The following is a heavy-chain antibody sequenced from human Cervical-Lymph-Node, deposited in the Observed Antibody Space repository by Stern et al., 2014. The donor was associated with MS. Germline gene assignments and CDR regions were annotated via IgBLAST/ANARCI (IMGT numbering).Heavy chain of an antibody. D-gene: IGHD3-16*01. CDR2: ITGGNGNT. J-gene: IGHJ6*02. Sequence: QVQLVQSGAEVKKPGASVHVSCKASGYAFTKYAIHWVRQAPGQRLQWMGGITGGNGNTKYSQTFQGRVTFTQDTSATTAYMEVRSLRSDDTAVYYCARATHYDPQPRDFYYGMDVWGQGTTVIVSS. V-gene: IGHV1-3*01. CDR3: ARATHYDPQPRDFYYGMDV. CDR1: GYAFTKYA.